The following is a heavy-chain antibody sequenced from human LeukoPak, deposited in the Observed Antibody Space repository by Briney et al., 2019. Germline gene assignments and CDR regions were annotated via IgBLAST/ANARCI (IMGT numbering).Heavy chain of an antibody. Sequence: GSLRLSCAASGFTFSDYYMSWIRQPAGKGLEWIGRIYTSGSTNYNPSLKSRVTISVDTSKNQFSLKLSSVTAADTAVYYCARARPHYYMDVWGKGTTVTVSS. V-gene: IGHV4-4*07. CDR2: IYTSGST. CDR1: GFTFSDYY. CDR3: ARARPHYYMDV. J-gene: IGHJ6*03. D-gene: IGHD6-6*01.